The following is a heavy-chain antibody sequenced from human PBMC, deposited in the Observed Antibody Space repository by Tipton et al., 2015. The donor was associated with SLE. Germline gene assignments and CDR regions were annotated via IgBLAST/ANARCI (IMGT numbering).Heavy chain of an antibody. D-gene: IGHD6-13*01. CDR2: IKQDGSEK. CDR1: GFTFSSYW. V-gene: IGHV3-7*01. CDR3: ASPLTAAGGVYFDY. J-gene: IGHJ4*02. Sequence: SLRLSCAASGFTFSSYWMSWVRQAPGKGLEWVANIKQDGSEKYYVDSVKGRFTISRDNAKNSLYLQMNSLRADDTAVYYCASPLTAAGGVYFDYWGQGTLVTDSS.